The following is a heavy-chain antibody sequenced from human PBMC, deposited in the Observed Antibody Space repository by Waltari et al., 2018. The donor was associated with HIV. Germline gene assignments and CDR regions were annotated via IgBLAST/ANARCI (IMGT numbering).Heavy chain of an antibody. V-gene: IGHV3-21*01. D-gene: IGHD6-19*01. J-gene: IGHJ5*02. CDR1: GCRVSGYN. CDR3: ARGPSSGWSWFDP. CDR2: IGSLQNFI. Sequence: EVRLLESGGGLVRPGGSLRLSCAASGCRVSGYNMNWVRQGPGKGLEWVASIGSLQNFIHYADSVKGRFTVSRDNAKNSLYLQMNSLTAEDTAVYYCARGPSSGWSWFDPWGQGTLVTVSS.